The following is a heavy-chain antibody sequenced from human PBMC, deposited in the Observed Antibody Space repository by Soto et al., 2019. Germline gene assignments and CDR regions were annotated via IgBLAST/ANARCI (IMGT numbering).Heavy chain of an antibody. D-gene: IGHD1-26*01. CDR2: IVPIFGTT. CDR1: GGTFSNYA. Sequence: GASVKVSCKVSGGTFSNYAIDWVRLAPGQGLEWMGGIVPIFGTTYYTQKFQGRATIIADDSTTTAYLELSSLRSEDTAIYYCARVIPYSGSYGAFDIWGQGTMVTVSS. V-gene: IGHV1-69*13. CDR3: ARVIPYSGSYGAFDI. J-gene: IGHJ3*02.